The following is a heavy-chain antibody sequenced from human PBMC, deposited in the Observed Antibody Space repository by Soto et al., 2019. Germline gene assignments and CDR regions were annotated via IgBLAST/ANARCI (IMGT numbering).Heavy chain of an antibody. D-gene: IGHD3-10*01. CDR3: AKARRPFRADSAFDS. CDR2: IYTSGAT. CDR1: GGSMFGFY. J-gene: IGHJ4*02. Sequence: SETLSLTCSVSGGSMFGFYWSWFRQPAGKTLEWIGRIYTSGATAYNPSLKTRVTMSVADSKTQFSLRLTSVTAADTTVYYSAKARRPFRADSAFDSWGQGTLVTVSS. V-gene: IGHV4-4*07.